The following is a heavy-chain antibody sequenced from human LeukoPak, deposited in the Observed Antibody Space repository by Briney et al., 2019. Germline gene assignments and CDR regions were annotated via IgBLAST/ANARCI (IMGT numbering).Heavy chain of an antibody. Sequence: ASVKVSCKSSGYTITTYYMHWVRQAPGHGLEWMGIINPSGGSTRYAQQFQGRITLTRDTSTSAVYMELSSLTSDDTAVYYCARGGMGIQLWSFDYWGRGTLVTVSS. CDR1: GYTITTYY. V-gene: IGHV1-46*01. J-gene: IGHJ4*02. CDR2: INPSGGST. CDR3: ARGGMGIQLWSFDY. D-gene: IGHD5-18*01.